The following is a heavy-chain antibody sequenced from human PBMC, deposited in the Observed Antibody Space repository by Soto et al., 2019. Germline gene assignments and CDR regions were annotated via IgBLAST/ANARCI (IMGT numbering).Heavy chain of an antibody. Sequence: ETLSLTCSVSGVSISISNSWSWVRQPPGKGLEWIGEIYHSGSTNYNPSLKSRVTISVDKSKNQFSLKLSSVTAADTAVYYCAGSSKTIAAPDIDYWGQGTLVTVSS. J-gene: IGHJ4*02. D-gene: IGHD6-13*01. CDR3: AGSSKTIAAPDIDY. CDR2: IYHSGST. CDR1: GVSISISNS. V-gene: IGHV4-4*02.